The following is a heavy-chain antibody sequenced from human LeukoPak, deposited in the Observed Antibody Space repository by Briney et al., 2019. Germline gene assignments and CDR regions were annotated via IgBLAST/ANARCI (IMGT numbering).Heavy chain of an antibody. CDR2: IYYSGST. V-gene: IGHV4-59*08. CDR1: GGSISSYY. Sequence: SETLSLTCTVSGGSISSYYWSWIRQPPGKGLEWIGYIYYSGSTNYNPSLKSRVTISVDTSKNQFSLKLSSVTAADTAVYYCATGQWLVRSDYWGQGTLVTVSS. J-gene: IGHJ4*02. D-gene: IGHD6-19*01. CDR3: ATGQWLVRSDY.